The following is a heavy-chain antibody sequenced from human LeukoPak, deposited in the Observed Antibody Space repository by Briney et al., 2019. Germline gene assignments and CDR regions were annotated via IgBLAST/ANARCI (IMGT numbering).Heavy chain of an antibody. D-gene: IGHD5-24*01. CDR1: GFTFSSYG. CDR2: ISYDGSNK. V-gene: IGHV3-30*03. J-gene: IGHJ4*02. CDR3: ARGRRTYKDY. Sequence: GGSLRLSCAASGFTFSSYGMHWVRQAPGKGLEWVAVISYDGSNKYYADSVKGRFTISRDNSKNTLYLQMNSLRAEDTAVYYCARGRRTYKDYWGQGTLVTVSS.